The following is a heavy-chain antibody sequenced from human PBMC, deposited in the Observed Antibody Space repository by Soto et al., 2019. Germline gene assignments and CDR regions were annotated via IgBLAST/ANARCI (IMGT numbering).Heavy chain of an antibody. V-gene: IGHV3-30*18. CDR2: ISYDGSNE. CDR3: AKDTSFRDSSGYYVFDY. J-gene: IGHJ4*02. CDR1: GFTFSNYG. Sequence: QVHLVESGGGVVQPGRSLRLSCEASGFTFSNYGTHWVRQAPGEGLEWVAHISYDGSNEHYTDSVKGRFTISRDNSKNMVFLHMNSMRPEDTAVYHCAKDTSFRDSSGYYVFDYWGPGTQVTVSS. D-gene: IGHD3-22*01.